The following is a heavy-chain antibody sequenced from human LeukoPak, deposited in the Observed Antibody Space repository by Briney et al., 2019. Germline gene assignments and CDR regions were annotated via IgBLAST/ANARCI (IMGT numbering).Heavy chain of an antibody. D-gene: IGHD3-10*02. CDR3: AVFGPLFDY. CDR2: ISYDGSNK. CDR1: GFTFSSYG. V-gene: IGHV3-30*03. Sequence: PGRSLRLSCAASGFTFSSYGMHWVRQAPGKGLEWVAVISYDGSNKYYADSVKGRFTISRDNSKDTLYLQMNSLRAEDTAVYYCAVFGPLFDYWGQGTLVTVSS. J-gene: IGHJ4*02.